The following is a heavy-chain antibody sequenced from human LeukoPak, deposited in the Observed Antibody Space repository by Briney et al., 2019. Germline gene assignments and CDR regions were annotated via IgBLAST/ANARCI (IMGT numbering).Heavy chain of an antibody. Sequence: GGSLRLSCVASGFTFTYYTMNWVRQAPGKGLEWVSSISGDSAYMYYADSVKGRFTISRDNAKNSLYLQMNSLRVEDTAVYYCARDFYGSGTSVYWGQGILVTVSS. J-gene: IGHJ4*02. D-gene: IGHD3-10*01. V-gene: IGHV3-21*01. CDR3: ARDFYGSGTSVY. CDR1: GFTFTYYT. CDR2: ISGDSAYM.